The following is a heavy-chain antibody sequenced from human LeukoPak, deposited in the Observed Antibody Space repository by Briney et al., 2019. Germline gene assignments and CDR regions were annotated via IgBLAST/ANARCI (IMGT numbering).Heavy chain of an antibody. D-gene: IGHD4-17*01. Sequence: PGGSLRLSCAASGFTLSSYSMNWVRQAPGKGLEWVSYISSRSSTIYYADSAKGRFTISRDNAKNSLYLQMSSLRDEDTAVYYCARETYAPFDYWGQGALVTVSS. V-gene: IGHV3-48*02. CDR2: ISSRSSTI. CDR1: GFTLSSYS. CDR3: ARETYAPFDY. J-gene: IGHJ4*02.